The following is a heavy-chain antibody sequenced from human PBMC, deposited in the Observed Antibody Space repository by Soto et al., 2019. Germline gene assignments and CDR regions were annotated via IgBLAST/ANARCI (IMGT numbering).Heavy chain of an antibody. Sequence: QVQLQESGPGLVKPSETLSLTCTISGGSIGSYYWSWIRQPPGKGLEWIGYVFHSGITGYNPSLKSRVTISVDASKNLFSLKLSSVTAADAAVYYCARAQNGSPYFDYWGQGTLVTVSS. CDR3: ARAQNGSPYFDY. CDR2: VFHSGIT. D-gene: IGHD1-26*01. CDR1: GGSIGSYY. V-gene: IGHV4-59*01. J-gene: IGHJ4*02.